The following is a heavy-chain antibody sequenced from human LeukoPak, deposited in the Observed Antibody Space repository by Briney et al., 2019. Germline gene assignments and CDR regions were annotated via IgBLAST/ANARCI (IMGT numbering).Heavy chain of an antibody. CDR3: ARLGGSPPLSAFDI. J-gene: IGHJ3*02. V-gene: IGHV4-59*01. CDR1: GGSINSYY. Sequence: SETLSLTCTVSGGSINSYYWSWIRQSPGKGLEWVGYIFYSGDTNYNPSLKSRVTISLDTSKNQVSLKLSSVTAADTAVYYCARLGGSPPLSAFDIWGQGTMVTVSS. D-gene: IGHD1-26*01. CDR2: IFYSGDT.